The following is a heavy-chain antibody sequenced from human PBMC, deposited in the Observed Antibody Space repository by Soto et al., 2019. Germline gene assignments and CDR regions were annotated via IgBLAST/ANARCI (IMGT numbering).Heavy chain of an antibody. Sequence: QVQLVQSGAEVKKPGSSVRVSCKASGGTFSSYSISWVRQAPGQGLEWMGGIIPIFGTANYAQKFQDRVTITADESTSTVNLELSSLRSGDTDVYYCARDPPGGSGVWGQGTLVTVSP. J-gene: IGHJ4*02. CDR3: ARDPPGGSGV. D-gene: IGHD3-10*01. CDR1: GGTFSSYS. V-gene: IGHV1-69*01. CDR2: IIPIFGTA.